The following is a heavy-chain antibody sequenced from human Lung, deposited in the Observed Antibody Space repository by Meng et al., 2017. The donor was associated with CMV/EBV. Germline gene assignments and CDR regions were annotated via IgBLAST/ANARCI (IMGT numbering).Heavy chain of an antibody. Sequence: AXVXVSXXASGYAFTGYYIHWVRQAPGQGLEWMGWISAYNGNTNYAQKFQGRVIMTTDTFTSTAYMELRSLRSDDTAVYYCARDWELVTHGGDYWGQGTXVTVSS. CDR1: GYAFTGYY. D-gene: IGHD3-10*01. CDR2: ISAYNGNT. V-gene: IGHV1-18*04. CDR3: ARDWELVTHGGDY. J-gene: IGHJ4*02.